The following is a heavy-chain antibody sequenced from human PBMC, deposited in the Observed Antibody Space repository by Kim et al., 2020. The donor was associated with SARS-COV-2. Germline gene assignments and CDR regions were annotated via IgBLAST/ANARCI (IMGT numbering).Heavy chain of an antibody. D-gene: IGHD3-22*01. CDR2: IYYSGST. CDR3: ARTQGYDSSGYQYYFDY. J-gene: IGHJ4*02. V-gene: IGHV4-39*01. Sequence: SETLSLTCTVSGGSISSSSYYWGWIRQPPGKGLAWIGSIYYSGSTYYNPSLKSRVTISVDTSKNQFSLKLSSVTAADTAVYYCARTQGYDSSGYQYYFDYWGQGTLVTVSS. CDR1: GGSISSSSYY.